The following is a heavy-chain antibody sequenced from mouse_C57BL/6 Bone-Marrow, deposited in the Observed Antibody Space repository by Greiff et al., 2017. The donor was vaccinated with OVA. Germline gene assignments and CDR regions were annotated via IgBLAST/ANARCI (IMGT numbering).Heavy chain of an antibody. J-gene: IGHJ2*01. D-gene: IGHD5-1*01. CDR3: ARLRSNYFDC. CDR2: IYPGSGNT. CDR1: GYTFTDYY. Sequence: QVQLQQSGAELVRPGASVKLSCKASGYTFTDYYINWVKQRPGQGLEWIARIYPGSGNTYYNEKFKGKGTLTAEKSSSTAYMQLSSLTSEDSAVYFCARLRSNYFDCGGQGTTLTVSS. V-gene: IGHV1-76*01.